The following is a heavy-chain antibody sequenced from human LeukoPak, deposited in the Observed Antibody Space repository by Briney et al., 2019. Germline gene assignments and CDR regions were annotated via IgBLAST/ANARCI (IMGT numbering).Heavy chain of an antibody. CDR3: AKVDIPAGKVIGS. Sequence: PGGSLRLSCATSGFPFHDYAMNWVRQGAAKGLEWVSRISGNGFDTYYADSVRGRFSISRDNFRNILYLQMNSLRVDDTAIYYCAKVDIPAGKVIGSWGQGTLVSVSS. J-gene: IGHJ5*01. V-gene: IGHV3-23*01. D-gene: IGHD5-12*01. CDR1: GFPFHDYA. CDR2: ISGNGFDT.